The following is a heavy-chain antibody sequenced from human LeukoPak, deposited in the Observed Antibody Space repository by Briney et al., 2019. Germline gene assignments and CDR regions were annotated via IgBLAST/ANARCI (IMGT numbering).Heavy chain of an antibody. Sequence: GGSLRLSCAASGFTFSSYGMHWVRQAPGKGLEWVAVIRYDGNDKYYADSVKGRFTISRDNVKNSLYLQMNSLRAEDTAVYYCARDSGEVGFQHWGQGTLVTVSS. CDR2: IRYDGNDK. J-gene: IGHJ1*01. CDR1: GFTFSSYG. CDR3: ARDSGEVGFQH. D-gene: IGHD3-10*01. V-gene: IGHV3-33*01.